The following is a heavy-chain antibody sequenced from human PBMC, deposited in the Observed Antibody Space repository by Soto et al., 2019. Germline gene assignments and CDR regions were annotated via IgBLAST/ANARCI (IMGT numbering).Heavy chain of an antibody. CDR1: GGSISSYY. D-gene: IGHD2-15*01. Sequence: QVQLQESGPGLVKPSETLSLTCTVSGGSISSYYWSWIRQPPGKGLEWIGYIYYSGSTNYNPSLKSRVTISVDTSKNQFSLKLSSVTAADTAVYYCARDLEGGYGMDVWGQETTVTVSS. CDR3: ARDLEGGYGMDV. CDR2: IYYSGST. J-gene: IGHJ6*02. V-gene: IGHV4-59*01.